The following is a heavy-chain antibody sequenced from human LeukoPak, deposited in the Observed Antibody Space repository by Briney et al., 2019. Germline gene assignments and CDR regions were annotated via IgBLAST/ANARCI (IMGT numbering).Heavy chain of an antibody. Sequence: GESLKISCQASGYTFTSYWIGWVRQMPGKGLEWMGIIYPADSDTRYSPSFQGQVTISADKSITTAYLQWSSLKASDTAMYYCARRLRISAASDYWGQGTLVTVSS. CDR1: GYTFTSYW. CDR2: IYPADSDT. D-gene: IGHD6-13*01. CDR3: ARRLRISAASDY. J-gene: IGHJ4*02. V-gene: IGHV5-51*01.